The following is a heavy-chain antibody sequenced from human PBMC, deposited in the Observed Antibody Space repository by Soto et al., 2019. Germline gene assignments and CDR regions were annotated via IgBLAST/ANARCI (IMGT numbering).Heavy chain of an antibody. V-gene: IGHV3-43D*04. CDR2: ISWDGGST. D-gene: IGHD2-15*01. CDR1: GFTFDDYA. CDR3: AKDIEEDDRPGKPYFYGIDV. Sequence: GWSLRLSCAASGFTFDDYAMHWVRQAPGKGLEWVSLISWDGGSTYYADSVKGRFTISRDNSKNSLYLQMNSLRAEDTALYYCAKDIEEDDRPGKPYFYGIDVGGQG. J-gene: IGHJ6*02.